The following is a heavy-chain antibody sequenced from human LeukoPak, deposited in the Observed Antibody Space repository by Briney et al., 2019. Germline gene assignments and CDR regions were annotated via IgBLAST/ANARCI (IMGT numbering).Heavy chain of an antibody. J-gene: IGHJ3*02. Sequence: EASVKVSCKASGYTFTSYAMHWVRQAPGQRLEWMGWINAGNGNTKYSQKFQGRVTITRDTSASTAYMELSSLRSEDTAVYYCARVPRKVGAIPFDIWGQGTMVTVSS. V-gene: IGHV1-3*01. D-gene: IGHD1-26*01. CDR2: INAGNGNT. CDR1: GYTFTSYA. CDR3: ARVPRKVGAIPFDI.